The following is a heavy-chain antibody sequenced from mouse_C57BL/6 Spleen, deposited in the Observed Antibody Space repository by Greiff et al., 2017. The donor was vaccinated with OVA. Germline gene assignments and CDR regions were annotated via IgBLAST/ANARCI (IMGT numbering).Heavy chain of an antibody. Sequence: VKLQQSGPELVKPGASVKISCKASGYAFSSSWMNWVKQRPGKGLEWIGQIYPGDGDTNYNGKFKGKATLTADKSSSTAYMQLSSLTSEDSAVYFCARYGSSPYWDFDVWGTGTTVTGSS. J-gene: IGHJ1*03. CDR1: GYAFSSSW. D-gene: IGHD1-1*01. CDR3: ARYGSSPYWDFDV. V-gene: IGHV1-82*01. CDR2: IYPGDGDT.